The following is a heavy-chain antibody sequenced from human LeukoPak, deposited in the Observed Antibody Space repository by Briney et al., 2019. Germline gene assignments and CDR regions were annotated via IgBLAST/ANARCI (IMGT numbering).Heavy chain of an antibody. CDR1: GGTFSSYA. V-gene: IGHV1-69*13. D-gene: IGHD3-22*01. CDR2: IIPIFGTA. CDR3: ASYYDSSGYLTLDY. J-gene: IGHJ4*02. Sequence: SSVKVSCKASGGTFSSYAISWVRQAPGQGLEWMGGIIPIFGTANYAQKFQGRVTITADESTSTAYMELSSLRSEDTAVYYCASYYDSSGYLTLDYWGQGTLVTVSS.